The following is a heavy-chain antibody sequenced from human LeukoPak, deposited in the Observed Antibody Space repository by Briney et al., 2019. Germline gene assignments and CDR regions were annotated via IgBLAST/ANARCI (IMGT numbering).Heavy chain of an antibody. CDR3: ARDRYYYGSGLDY. CDR1: GFTFDDYG. J-gene: IGHJ4*02. V-gene: IGHV3-20*04. Sequence: GGSVRLFCAASGFTFDDYGMSWVRRAAGKGLEWVSGIDWNCGNTGYADSVKGRFTISRDSANNSLYLQMNSLTAEDTALYYCARDRYYYGSGLDYWGQGTLVTVSS. CDR2: IDWNCGNT. D-gene: IGHD3-10*01.